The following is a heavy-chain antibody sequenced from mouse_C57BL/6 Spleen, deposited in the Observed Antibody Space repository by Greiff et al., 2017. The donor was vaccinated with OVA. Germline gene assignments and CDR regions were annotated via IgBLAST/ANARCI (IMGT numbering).Heavy chain of an antibody. Sequence: QVQLQQPGAELVKPGASVKLSCKASGYTFTSSWMQWVKQRPGRGLEWIGAIDPSDSYTNYNQKFKGKATLTVDTSSSTAYMQLSSLTSEDSAVYYCARRNYGSYFDYWGQGTTLTVSS. CDR3: ARRNYGSYFDY. J-gene: IGHJ2*01. V-gene: IGHV1-50*01. CDR1: GYTFTSSW. D-gene: IGHD1-1*01. CDR2: IDPSDSYT.